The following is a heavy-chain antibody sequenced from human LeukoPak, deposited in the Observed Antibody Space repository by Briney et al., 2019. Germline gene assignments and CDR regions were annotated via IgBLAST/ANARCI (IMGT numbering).Heavy chain of an antibody. Sequence: ASVKVSCKASAYTFSSYLIHWVRQAPGQGLEWMGIIDPSGGSTGYAQKFHGRVTMTRDTSTSTVYMELSSLRSEDTAVYYCARDLGLRGVTNWFDPWGQGTLVTVSS. CDR1: AYTFSSYL. D-gene: IGHD3-10*01. V-gene: IGHV1-46*01. CDR3: ARDLGLRGVTNWFDP. J-gene: IGHJ5*02. CDR2: IDPSGGST.